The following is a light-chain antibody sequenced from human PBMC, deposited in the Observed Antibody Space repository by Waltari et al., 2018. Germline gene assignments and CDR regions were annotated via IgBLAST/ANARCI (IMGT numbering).Light chain of an antibody. CDR1: SSDVGGYTY. CDR3: SSYTRSSALV. CDR2: NVT. J-gene: IGLJ2*01. V-gene: IGLV2-14*03. Sequence: QSALAQPASVSGSPGQSITISCTGTSSDVGGYTYVSWYQRDPGKAPKLMIYNVTVRPSGVSNRFSVSKSGNTASLIISGLQAEDEADYFCSSYTRSSALVFGGGTKLTVL.